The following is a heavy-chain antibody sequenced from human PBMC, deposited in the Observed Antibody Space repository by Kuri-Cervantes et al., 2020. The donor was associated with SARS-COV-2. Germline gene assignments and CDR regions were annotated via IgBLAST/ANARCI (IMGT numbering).Heavy chain of an antibody. CDR2: IYYGGST. J-gene: IGHJ6*03. D-gene: IGHD3-22*01. CDR3: ARVGYYSRGGTYFYMDV. V-gene: IGHV4-59*12. CDR1: GGSISSYY. Sequence: SETLSLTCTVSGGSISSYYWSWIRQPPGRGLEWVGYIYYGGSTKYNPSLESRVTISLDTSRNQFSLKLSSVTAADSDVYYCARVGYYSRGGTYFYMDVWDKGTTVTVSS.